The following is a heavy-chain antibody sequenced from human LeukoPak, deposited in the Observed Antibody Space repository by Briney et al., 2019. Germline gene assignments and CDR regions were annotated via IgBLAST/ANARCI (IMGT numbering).Heavy chain of an antibody. CDR3: ERLGGVRGYYYYYMDV. Sequence: SETLSLTCTLSRDSISSGTYYWGWIRQPPGKGLEWIGNIHNGGSTYYNPSLKSRATISVDTSKKQFYLKLSSVTAADTALYYCERLGGVRGYYYYYMDVWGKGTTVTVSS. J-gene: IGHJ6*03. CDR1: RDSISSGTYY. CDR2: IHNGGST. D-gene: IGHD3-10*01. V-gene: IGHV4-39*01.